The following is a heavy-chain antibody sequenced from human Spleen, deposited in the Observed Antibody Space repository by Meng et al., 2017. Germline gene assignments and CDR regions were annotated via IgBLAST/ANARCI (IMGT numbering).Heavy chain of an antibody. CDR1: GFTVSSNY. D-gene: IGHD1-26*01. Sequence: GGSLRLSCKGSGFTVSSNYMSWVRQAPGKGLEWVSAISGSGGSTYYADSVKGRFTISRDNSKNTLYLQMNSLRAEDTAVYYCAKDPHYSGSYYDYWGQGTLVTVSS. CDR2: ISGSGGST. J-gene: IGHJ4*02. CDR3: AKDPHYSGSYYDY. V-gene: IGHV3-23*01.